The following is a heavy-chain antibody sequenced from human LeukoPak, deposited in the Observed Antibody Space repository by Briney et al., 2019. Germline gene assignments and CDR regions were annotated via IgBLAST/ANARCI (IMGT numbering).Heavy chain of an antibody. Sequence: SETLSLTCTVSGDSLTSGSRSWSWLRPPDGKGLEFIVHFYSSRRTSYKPSLESRFTISGDTAKNQFSLKLDSVTAADTAVYYCARRSDSGWNYFDYWGQGTLVTVSS. D-gene: IGHD6-19*01. J-gene: IGHJ4*02. CDR3: ARRSDSGWNYFDY. CDR2: FYSSRRT. CDR1: GDSLTSGSRS. V-gene: IGHV4-61*09.